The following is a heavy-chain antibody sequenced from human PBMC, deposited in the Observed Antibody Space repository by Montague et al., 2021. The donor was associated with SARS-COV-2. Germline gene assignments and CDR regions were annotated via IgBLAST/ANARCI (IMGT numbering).Heavy chain of an antibody. Sequence: SETLSLTCSVSSGSIISSGYYWGWIRQPPGKELEWIGNIYYSGTTYYNPSLQSRGIISVDTSKNHLSLRLSSVTAADTAVYFCARGMIRCFTTPFDYWGQGSQVTVSS. CDR3: ARGMIRCFTTPFDY. CDR2: IYYSGTT. D-gene: IGHD3-10*01. V-gene: IGHV4-39*02. CDR1: SGSIISSGYY. J-gene: IGHJ4*02.